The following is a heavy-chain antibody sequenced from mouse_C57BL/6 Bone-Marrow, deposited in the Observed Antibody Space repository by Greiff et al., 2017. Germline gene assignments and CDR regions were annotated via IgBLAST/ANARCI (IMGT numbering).Heavy chain of an antibody. D-gene: IGHD2-1*01. CDR2: IYPGDGDT. Sequence: VKLVESGAELVKPGASVKISCKASGYAFSSYWMNWVKQRPGKGLEWIGQIYPGDGDTNYNGKFKGKATLTADKSSSTAYMQLSSLTAEDSAVYFCARERMVKYYFDYWGQGTTLTVSS. CDR1: GYAFSSYW. J-gene: IGHJ2*01. CDR3: ARERMVKYYFDY. V-gene: IGHV1-80*01.